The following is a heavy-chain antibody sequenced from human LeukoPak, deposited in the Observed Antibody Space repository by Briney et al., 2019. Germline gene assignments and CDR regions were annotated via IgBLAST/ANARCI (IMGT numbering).Heavy chain of an antibody. D-gene: IGHD3-3*01. Sequence: SETLSLTCAVYGGSFSGYYWSWIRQPPGKGLEWIGYISYGGSTNYNPSLKSRVTTSLDTSKNQFSLKLSSVTAADTAVYYCQSRYLEWLLDYWGQGTLVTVSS. CDR2: ISYGGST. J-gene: IGHJ4*02. CDR1: GGSFSGYY. CDR3: QSRYLEWLLDY. V-gene: IGHV4-59*12.